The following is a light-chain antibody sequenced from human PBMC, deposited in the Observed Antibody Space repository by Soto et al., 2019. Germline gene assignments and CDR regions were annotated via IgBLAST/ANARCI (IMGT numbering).Light chain of an antibody. V-gene: IGKV3-15*01. J-gene: IGKJ1*01. CDR2: GAS. CDR1: QIVATN. Sequence: EAVLTQSPATLSVSPGEGATLSCRASQIVATNLAWYQQRPGQAPRLLIYGASKRAIGLPARFSGSGSGTEFTLTITRLQSEDFAVYYCQQYNNWPQPFGQGTKVEIK. CDR3: QQYNNWPQP.